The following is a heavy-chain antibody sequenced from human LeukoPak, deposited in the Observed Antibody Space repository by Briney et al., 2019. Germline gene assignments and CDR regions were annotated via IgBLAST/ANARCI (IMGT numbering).Heavy chain of an antibody. J-gene: IGHJ5*02. Sequence: SETLSLTCIISGGTFRTYYWTWIRQPPGKGLEWIGYVYNSGSTNYSNYNPSLKSRVTISVDTSKSQFSLKLSSVTAADTAVYYCARVPRYSYGLNWFDPWGQGTLVTVSS. CDR3: ARVPRYSYGLNWFDP. CDR2: VYNSGST. D-gene: IGHD5-18*01. CDR1: GGTFRTYY. V-gene: IGHV4-59*12.